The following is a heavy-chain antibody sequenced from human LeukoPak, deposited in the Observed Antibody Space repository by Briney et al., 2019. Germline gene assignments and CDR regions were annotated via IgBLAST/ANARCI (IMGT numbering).Heavy chain of an antibody. V-gene: IGHV4-59*08. J-gene: IGHJ4*02. CDR3: ARAPISGLLWFGEYADY. Sequence: SETLSLTCTVSGGSINTYYWSWIRQPPGKGLEWIGYIYYSGNTNYNPSLKSRVTILVDTSKNQFSLKLSSVTAEDTAVYYCARAPISGLLWFGEYADYWGQGTLVTVSS. CDR1: GGSINTYY. D-gene: IGHD3-10*01. CDR2: IYYSGNT.